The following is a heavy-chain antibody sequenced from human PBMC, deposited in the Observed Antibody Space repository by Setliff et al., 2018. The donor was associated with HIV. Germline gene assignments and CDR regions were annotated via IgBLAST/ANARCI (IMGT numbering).Heavy chain of an antibody. CDR2: IIPIFGTA. CDR1: GGTFSSYA. D-gene: IGHD6-19*01. J-gene: IGHJ5*02. V-gene: IGHV1-69*05. CDR3: AIDGYSSGWYIYSFDP. Sequence: GASVKVSCKASGGTFSSYAISWVRQAPGQGLEWIGGIIPIFGTANYAQKFQGRVTITTDESTGTTYMELRGLRSDDTAVYYCAIDGYSSGWYIYSFDPWGQGTLVTVSS.